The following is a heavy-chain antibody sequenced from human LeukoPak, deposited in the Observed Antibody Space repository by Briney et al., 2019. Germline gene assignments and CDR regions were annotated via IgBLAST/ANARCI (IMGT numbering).Heavy chain of an antibody. CDR1: GYTFTAYF. J-gene: IGHJ4*02. V-gene: IGHV1-2*06. Sequence: ASVKVSCKASGYTFTAYFMHWVRQAPGQGLEWMGRVNPNSGVTNSIQKFQGRVTMTRDTSISTAYMELSGLRSDDAAVYYCARQWLPNGYFDYWGQGTLVTVSS. CDR3: ARQWLPNGYFDY. D-gene: IGHD6-19*01. CDR2: VNPNSGVT.